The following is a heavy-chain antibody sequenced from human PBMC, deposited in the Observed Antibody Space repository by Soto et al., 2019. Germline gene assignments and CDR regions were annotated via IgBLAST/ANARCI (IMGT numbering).Heavy chain of an antibody. V-gene: IGHV1-18*01. CDR1: GYTFTNYG. D-gene: IGHD3-10*01. CDR2: INTYNGNT. J-gene: IGHJ5*02. Sequence: GALVKVSCKASGYTFTNYGISWVRQAPGQGLEWMGWINTYNGNTNHAQRLQGRVTMTTDTSTSTAYMELRSLRSDDTAVYYCARGVGSGTYYNQYNWFDPWGQGTLVTVSS. CDR3: ARGVGSGTYYNQYNWFDP.